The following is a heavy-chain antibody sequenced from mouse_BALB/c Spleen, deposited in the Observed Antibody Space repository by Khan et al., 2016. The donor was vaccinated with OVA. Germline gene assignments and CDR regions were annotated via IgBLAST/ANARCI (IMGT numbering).Heavy chain of an antibody. J-gene: IGHJ2*01. V-gene: IGHV1-15*01. Sequence: VQLQESGAELVRPGASVTLSCKASGYTFTDYEMHWVKQTPVHGLEWIGAIDPETGGTAYNQKFKGTATLTADKSSSTAYMELRSLPSEDSAVYYCTRSYYGSSGFDYWGQGTTLTVSS. CDR1: GYTFTDYE. D-gene: IGHD1-1*01. CDR2: IDPETGGT. CDR3: TRSYYGSSGFDY.